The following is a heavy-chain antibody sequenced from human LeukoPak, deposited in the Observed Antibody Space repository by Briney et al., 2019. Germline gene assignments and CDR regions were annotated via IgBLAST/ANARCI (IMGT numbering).Heavy chain of an antibody. D-gene: IGHD5-18*01. Sequence: GGSLRLSCAASGFTVSSNYMSWVRQAPGKGLEWVAVISYDGSNKYYADSVKGRFTISRDNSKNTLYLQVNSLRAEDTAVYYCAKEMRIQLWAFDYWGQGTLVTVSS. CDR2: ISYDGSNK. CDR1: GFTVSSNY. J-gene: IGHJ4*02. CDR3: AKEMRIQLWAFDY. V-gene: IGHV3-30*18.